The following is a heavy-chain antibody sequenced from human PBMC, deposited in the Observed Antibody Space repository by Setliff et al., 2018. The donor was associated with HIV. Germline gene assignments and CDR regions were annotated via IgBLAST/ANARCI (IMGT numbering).Heavy chain of an antibody. D-gene: IGHD2-15*01. V-gene: IGHV1-69*13. CDR2: IIPIFGTP. CDR3: ARDSRDIVVVIAPEPEPYYYYGMDV. CDR1: GDTFNSHA. Sequence: SVKVSCKASGDTFNSHAISWVRQAPGQGLEWMGGIIPIFGTPNYAQKFKGRLTITADESTSTVYMELSSLRSEDTAVYYCARDSRDIVVVIAPEPEPYYYYGMDVWGEGTTVSVSS. J-gene: IGHJ6*04.